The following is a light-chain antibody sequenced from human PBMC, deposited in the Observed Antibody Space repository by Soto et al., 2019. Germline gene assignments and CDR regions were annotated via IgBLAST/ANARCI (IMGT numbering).Light chain of an antibody. CDR1: SSDVGAYNY. J-gene: IGLJ3*02. CDR2: EVT. CDR3: AAWDDSLIGGV. V-gene: IGLV2-14*01. Sequence: QSALTQPASVSGSLGQSITISCTGTSSDVGAYNYVSWYQQHPDKAPKLLIFEVTNRPSGVSGRFSGSKSGITASLSISGLQPEDEADYYCAAWDDSLIGGVFGGGTKLTVL.